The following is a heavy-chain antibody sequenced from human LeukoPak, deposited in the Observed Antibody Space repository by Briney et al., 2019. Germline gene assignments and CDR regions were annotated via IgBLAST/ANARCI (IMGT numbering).Heavy chain of an antibody. J-gene: IGHJ5*02. CDR2: INPNSGGT. Sequence: ASMKVSCKASRYTFTDYYMHWVRQAPGQGLEWMGWINPNSGGTNYAQKFQGRVTMTRDTSISTAYMELSRLRSDDTAVYYCARGGWSLGYCSSSSCLDWFDPWGQGTLVTVSS. D-gene: IGHD2-2*01. V-gene: IGHV1-2*02. CDR3: ARGGWSLGYCSSSSCLDWFDP. CDR1: RYTFTDYY.